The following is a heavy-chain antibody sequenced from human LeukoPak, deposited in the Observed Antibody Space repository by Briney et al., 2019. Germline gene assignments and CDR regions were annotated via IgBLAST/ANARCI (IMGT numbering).Heavy chain of an antibody. D-gene: IGHD1-26*01. Sequence: ASVKVSCKASGYIFKNYGISWVRQAPGHGLEWMGWISPYKDNTNFAQKLQGRATMTTDTSTSTAYMELRSLRSDDTAVYYCARDRWSGSYYQGLDFWGQGTMLTVSS. J-gene: IGHJ3*01. CDR2: ISPYKDNT. CDR1: GYIFKNYG. CDR3: ARDRWSGSYYQGLDF. V-gene: IGHV1-18*01.